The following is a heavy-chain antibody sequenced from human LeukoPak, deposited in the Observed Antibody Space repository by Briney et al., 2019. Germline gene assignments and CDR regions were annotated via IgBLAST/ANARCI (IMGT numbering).Heavy chain of an antibody. CDR1: GFTVSSNY. CDR2: IYSGGST. Sequence: GGSLRLSCAASGFTVSSNYMSWVRQAPGKGLEWVSVIYSGGSTYYADSVKGRFTISRDNSKNTLYLQMNSLRAEDTAVYYCARVSAYHYLDYWGQGTLVTVSS. CDR3: ARVSAYHYLDY. J-gene: IGHJ4*02. V-gene: IGHV3-66*01.